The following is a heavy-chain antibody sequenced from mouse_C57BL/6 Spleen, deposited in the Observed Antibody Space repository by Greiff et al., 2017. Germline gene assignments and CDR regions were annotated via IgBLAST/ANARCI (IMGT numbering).Heavy chain of an antibody. CDR1: GYAFSSSW. V-gene: IGHV1-82*01. Sequence: QVQLPQSGPELVKPGASVKISCKASGYAFSSSWLNWVKQRPGKGLEWIGRIYPGDGDTKYTGKFKGKATMTADKSSSTAYMPLSSLPYEDSAVYVGSRDYYGSPGAMDYWGKGTTVTVSS. CDR3: SRDYYGSPGAMDY. J-gene: IGHJ4*01. CDR2: IYPGDGDT. D-gene: IGHD1-1*01.